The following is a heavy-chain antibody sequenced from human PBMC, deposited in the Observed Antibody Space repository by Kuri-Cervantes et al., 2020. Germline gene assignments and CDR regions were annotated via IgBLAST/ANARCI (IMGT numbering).Heavy chain of an antibody. J-gene: IGHJ4*02. CDR2: IKQDGSEE. V-gene: IGHV3-7*01. D-gene: IGHD3-9*01. Sequence: GESLKISCAASGFTFGSYWMSWVRQAPGKGLEWVANIKQDGSEEYYVDSVKGRFTISRDNAKNSLYLQMNSLRAEDTAVYYCARVGPTMTGAYFDYWGQGTLVTVSS. CDR3: ARVGPTMTGAYFDY. CDR1: GFTFGSYW.